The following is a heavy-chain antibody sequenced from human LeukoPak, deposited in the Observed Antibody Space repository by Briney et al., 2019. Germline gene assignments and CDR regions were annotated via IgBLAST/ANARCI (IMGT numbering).Heavy chain of an antibody. J-gene: IGHJ3*02. V-gene: IGHV3-64*01. CDR3: ARDGVMVYAIGAFDI. D-gene: IGHD2-8*01. CDR1: GFTFSSYE. Sequence: GGSLRLSCAASGFTFSSYEMNWVRQAPGKGLEYVSAISSNGGSTYYANSVKGRFTISRDNSKNTLYLQMGSLRAEDMAVYYCARDGVMVYAIGAFDIWGQGTMVTVSS. CDR2: ISSNGGST.